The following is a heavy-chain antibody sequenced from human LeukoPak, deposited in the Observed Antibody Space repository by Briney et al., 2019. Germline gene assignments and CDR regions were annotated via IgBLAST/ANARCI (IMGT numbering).Heavy chain of an antibody. CDR1: GFTFSSYA. J-gene: IGHJ6*03. D-gene: IGHD6-6*01. V-gene: IGHV3-7*01. CDR2: IKQDGSEK. CDR3: ARVGYSSSSGGGYDYYYMDV. Sequence: GGSLRLSCAASGFTFSSYAMSWIRQAPGKGLEWVANIKQDGSEKYYVDSVKGRFTISRDNAKNSLYLQMNSLRAEDTAVYYCARVGYSSSSGGGYDYYYMDVWGKGTTVTVSS.